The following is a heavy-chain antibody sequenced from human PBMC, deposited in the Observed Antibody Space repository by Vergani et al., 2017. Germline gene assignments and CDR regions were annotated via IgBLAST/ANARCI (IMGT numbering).Heavy chain of an antibody. J-gene: IGHJ4*02. CDR3: AKTPSRGIQLWEIFDY. V-gene: IGHV3-9*01. D-gene: IGHD5-18*01. CDR1: GFIFDDYA. CDR2: ISWDSGTI. Sequence: VRLVESGGGVVQPGRSLRLSCAASGFIFDDYAMHWVRQAPGKGLEWVSGISWDSGTIGYADSVKGRFTISRDNAKNSLYLQMNSLRAEDTALYYCAKTPSRGIQLWEIFDYWGQGNLVTVSS.